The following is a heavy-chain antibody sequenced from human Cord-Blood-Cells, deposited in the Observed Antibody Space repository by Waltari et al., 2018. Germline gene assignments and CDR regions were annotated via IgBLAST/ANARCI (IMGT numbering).Heavy chain of an antibody. CDR1: GGSFSGYY. D-gene: IGHD3-10*01. V-gene: IGHV4-34*01. Sequence: QVQLQQRGAGLLKPSETLSLTCAVYGGSFSGYYWGWSRQPPGKGLEWIGEINHSGSTNYNPSLKSRVTISVDTSKNQFSLRLSSVTAADTAVYYCARYGASMDVWGKGTTVTVSS. CDR3: ARYGASMDV. J-gene: IGHJ6*04. CDR2: INHSGST.